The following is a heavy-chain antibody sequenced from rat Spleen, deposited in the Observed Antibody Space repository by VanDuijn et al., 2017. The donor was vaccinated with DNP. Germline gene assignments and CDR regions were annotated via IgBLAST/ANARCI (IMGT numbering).Heavy chain of an antibody. Sequence: EVQLVESGGGLVQPGRSLKLSCAASGLTFSYYAMAWVRQAPTKGLEWVASISNSGSETKYRDSVQGRFTISRDNAKNTLYLQMDSLRSEDTATYYCTTSTINIAALYAMDDWGQGTSVTVSS. CDR1: GLTFSYYA. CDR3: TTSTINIAALYAMDD. V-gene: IGHV5S13*01. D-gene: IGHD1-2*01. J-gene: IGHJ4*01. CDR2: ISNSGSET.